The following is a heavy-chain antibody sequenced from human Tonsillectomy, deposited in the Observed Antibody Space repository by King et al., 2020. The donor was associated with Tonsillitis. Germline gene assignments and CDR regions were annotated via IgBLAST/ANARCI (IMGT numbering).Heavy chain of an antibody. CDR2: MNPNSGNT. CDR1: GYTFTSYD. D-gene: IGHD3-10*01. V-gene: IGHV1-8*01. CDR3: ASGEEGSGSYSTDY. Sequence: QLVQSGAEVKKPGASVKVSCKASGYTFTSYDINWVRQATGQGLEWMGWMNPNSGNTGYAQKYQGRVTMTRNTSISTAYMELSSLRSEDTAVYYCASGEEGSGSYSTDYWGQGTLVTVSS. J-gene: IGHJ4*02.